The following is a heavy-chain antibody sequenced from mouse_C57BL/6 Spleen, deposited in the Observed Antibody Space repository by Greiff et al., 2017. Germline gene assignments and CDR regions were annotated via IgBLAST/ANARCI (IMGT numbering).Heavy chain of an antibody. CDR2: IYPRSGNT. CDR3: ARDTTVVGEWYFDV. CDR1: GYTFTSYG. D-gene: IGHD1-1*01. V-gene: IGHV1-81*01. Sequence: QVQLQQSGAELARPGASVKLSCKASGYTFTSYGISWVKQRTGQGLEWIGEIYPRSGNTYYNEKFKGKATLTADKSSSTAYMELRSLTSEDSAVYFCARDTTVVGEWYFDVWGTGTTVTVSS. J-gene: IGHJ1*03.